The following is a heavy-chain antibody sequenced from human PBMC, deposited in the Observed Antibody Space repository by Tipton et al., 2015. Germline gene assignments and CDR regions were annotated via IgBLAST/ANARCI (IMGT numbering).Heavy chain of an antibody. D-gene: IGHD4-23*01. Sequence: QVQLVQSGAEVKEPGASVKVSCKASGYTLTSYDINWVRQAPGQGLEWMGIINPLGGSTDYAQKFQGRVTMTRDTSTSTVYMELSSVRSADTAVYYCARDRDYGGNPDYWGQGTLVTVSS. CDR2: INPLGGST. CDR1: GYTLTSYD. V-gene: IGHV1-46*01. J-gene: IGHJ4*02. CDR3: ARDRDYGGNPDY.